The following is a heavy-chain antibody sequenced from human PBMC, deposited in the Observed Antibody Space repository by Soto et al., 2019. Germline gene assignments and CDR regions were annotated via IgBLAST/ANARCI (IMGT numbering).Heavy chain of an antibody. J-gene: IGHJ4*02. CDR2: INPNGGIT. V-gene: IGHV1-46*01. CDR1: GYTFTHYY. Sequence: ASVKVSCKASGYTFTHYYIHWVRQAPGQGLEWMGIINPNGGITTYAQKFRAGFSMTRDTSTSTVYLELSSLRSEDSAVYYCANSLNSAMAFDYWGQGALVTLSS. CDR3: ANSLNSAMAFDY. D-gene: IGHD5-18*01.